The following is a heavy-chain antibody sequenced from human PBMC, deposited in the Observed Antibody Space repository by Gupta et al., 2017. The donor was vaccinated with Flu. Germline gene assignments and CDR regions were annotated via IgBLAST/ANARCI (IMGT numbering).Heavy chain of an antibody. CDR3: AKVGGGYSSGGYFYYFDY. Sequence: EVQMLESGGGLVQPGGSLRLSCAASGFTFSINALTWVRQAPGKGLEWVAAISGSGGSTYHADSVKGRFTISRDNSRNTLYLQMNSLRAEDTAIYYCAKVGGGYSSGGYFYYFDYWGQGTLVTVSS. CDR1: GFTFSINA. J-gene: IGHJ4*02. D-gene: IGHD6-19*01. CDR2: ISGSGGST. V-gene: IGHV3-23*01.